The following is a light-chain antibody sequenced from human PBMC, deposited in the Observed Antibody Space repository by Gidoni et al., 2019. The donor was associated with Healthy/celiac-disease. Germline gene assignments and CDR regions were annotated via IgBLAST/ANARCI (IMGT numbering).Light chain of an antibody. CDR3: SSYTSSSTLV. V-gene: IGLV2-14*01. CDR1: SSDVSGYNY. J-gene: IGLJ2*01. CDR2: DVS. Sequence: QSALTQPASVSGSAGQSSTISCTGTSSDVSGYNYVSWYHQHPGNAPKLMIYDVSNRPSGVSNRFSGSKSGNTASLTISGLQAEDEADYYCSSYTSSSTLVFGGGTKLTVL.